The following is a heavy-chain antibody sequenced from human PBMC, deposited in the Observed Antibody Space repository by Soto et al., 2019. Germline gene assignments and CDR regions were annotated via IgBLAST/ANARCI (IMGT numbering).Heavy chain of an antibody. CDR1: GYSFTSNW. D-gene: IGHD3-16*01. J-gene: IGHJ4*02. V-gene: IGHV5-51*01. CDR2: INPADSDI. Sequence: PGDSVKISCQGSGYSFTSNWMGWVRQMPGKGLEWMGIINPADSDIKYSPSFQGQVTISADKSIGTAYLQWSSLKASDTAMYYCARHQRDDASRKIDCWGQGTLVTVYS. CDR3: ARHQRDDASRKIDC.